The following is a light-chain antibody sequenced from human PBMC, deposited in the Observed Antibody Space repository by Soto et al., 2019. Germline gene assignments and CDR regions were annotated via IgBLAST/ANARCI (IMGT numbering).Light chain of an antibody. CDR3: QRIP. J-gene: IGKJ5*01. Sequence: EIVLTQSPGTLSLSPGGRATLSCRASQSVRSNFLAWYQQKPGQAPRLLIYGASNRATGIPDRFSGSGSAKEFTIPLTRLVHEDFALYYCQRIPFGKGTRWAIK. V-gene: IGKV3-20*01. CDR2: GAS. CDR1: QSVRSNF.